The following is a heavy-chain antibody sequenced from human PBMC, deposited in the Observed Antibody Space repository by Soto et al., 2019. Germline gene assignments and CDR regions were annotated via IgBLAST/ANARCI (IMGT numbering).Heavy chain of an antibody. V-gene: IGHV4-30-2*01. CDR1: GGSISSGGYS. J-gene: IGHJ5*02. CDR3: ARTVITESTWFDP. Sequence: SETLSLTCAVSGGSISSGGYSWSWIRQPPGKGLEWIGYIYHSGSTYYNPSLKSRVTISVDRSKNQFSLKLSSVTAADTAVYYCARTVITESTWFDPWGQGTLVTVS. D-gene: IGHD3-10*01. CDR2: IYHSGST.